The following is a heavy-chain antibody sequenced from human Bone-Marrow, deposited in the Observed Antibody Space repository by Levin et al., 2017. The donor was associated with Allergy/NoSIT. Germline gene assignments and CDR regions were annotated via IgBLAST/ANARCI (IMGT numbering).Heavy chain of an antibody. J-gene: IGHJ5*02. CDR1: GFTFSTYG. CDR2: ISYDGSDQ. CDR3: AKDWIPYGSGIVHNNCFDA. Sequence: GGSLRLSCAASGFTFSTYGMHWVRQPPDKGLEWVASISYDGSDQYYPESVKGRFTISRDNSKNTLDLQMNRLRAEDTAVYYCAKDWIPYGSGIVHNNCFDAWGQGTLVTVSP. D-gene: IGHD3-10*01. V-gene: IGHV3-30*18.